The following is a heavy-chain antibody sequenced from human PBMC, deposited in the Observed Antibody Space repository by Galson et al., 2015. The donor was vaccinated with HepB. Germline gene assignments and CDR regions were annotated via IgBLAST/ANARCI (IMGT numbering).Heavy chain of an antibody. V-gene: IGHV3-66*01. CDR1: GFTVSSNY. D-gene: IGHD6-19*01. J-gene: IGHJ4*02. CDR3: ATVPLSYSSTYYFDY. Sequence: SLRLSCAASGFTVSSNYMSWIRQAPGKGLEWVPAIYSGGSSYYADSVKGRFTISRDNSKNTLYLQMNSLRAEDTAVYYCATVPLSYSSTYYFDYWGQGTLVTVSS. CDR2: IYSGGSS.